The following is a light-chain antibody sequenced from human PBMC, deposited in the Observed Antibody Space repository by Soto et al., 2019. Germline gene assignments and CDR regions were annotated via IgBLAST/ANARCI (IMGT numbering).Light chain of an antibody. CDR3: QHYNYWPYT. CDR2: DAS. CDR1: QGISSL. V-gene: IGKV3-15*01. J-gene: IGKJ2*01. Sequence: VMTQSPATLSVSPGERATLFCRASQGISSLLAWYQQKPGQAPRLLIYDASTRATGVPARFSGSGSGTDFTLTISSLQSEDFAVYYCQHYNYWPYTFGQGPRWIS.